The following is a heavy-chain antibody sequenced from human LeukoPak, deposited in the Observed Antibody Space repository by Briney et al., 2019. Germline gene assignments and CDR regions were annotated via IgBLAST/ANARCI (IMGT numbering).Heavy chain of an antibody. J-gene: IGHJ4*02. CDR3: ARESGYSGYDSFDY. D-gene: IGHD5-12*01. V-gene: IGHV1-69*06. CDR1: GGTFSSYA. Sequence: GASVKVSCKASGGTFSSYAISWVRQAPGQGLEWMGGIIPIFGTASYAQEFQGRVTITADKSTSTAYMELSSLRSEDTAVYYCARESGYSGYDSFDYWGQGTLVTVSS. CDR2: IIPIFGTA.